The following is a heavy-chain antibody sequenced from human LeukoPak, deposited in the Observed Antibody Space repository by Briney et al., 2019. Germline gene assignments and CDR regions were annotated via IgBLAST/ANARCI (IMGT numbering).Heavy chain of an antibody. V-gene: IGHV1-46*01. Sequence: ASVQVSCKASGYTFTSYYMHWVRQAPGQGLEWMGIINPSGGSTSYAQKFQRRVTMTRDTSTSTVYMELSSLRSEDTAVYYCARPRGYCSGGSCYHYYFDYWGQGTLVTVSS. CDR3: ARPRGYCSGGSCYHYYFDY. CDR2: INPSGGST. D-gene: IGHD2-15*01. CDR1: GYTFTSYY. J-gene: IGHJ4*02.